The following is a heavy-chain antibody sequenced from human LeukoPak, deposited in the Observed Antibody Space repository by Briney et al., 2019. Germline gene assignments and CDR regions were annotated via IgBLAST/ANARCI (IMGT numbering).Heavy chain of an antibody. CDR2: IDYSGSA. Sequence: SETLSLTCTVSGGSINTYYWSWIRQPPGKGLEWIGYIDYSGSANYNPSFKSRVTISLETSKNQFSLKPSSVTAADTAVYYCAREGNSYGSNWFDPWGQGTLVTVSS. CDR3: AREGNSYGSNWFDP. J-gene: IGHJ5*01. CDR1: GGSINTYY. D-gene: IGHD5-18*01. V-gene: IGHV4-59*01.